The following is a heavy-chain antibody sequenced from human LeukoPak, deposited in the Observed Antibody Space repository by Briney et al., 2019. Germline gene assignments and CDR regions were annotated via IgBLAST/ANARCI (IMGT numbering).Heavy chain of an antibody. Sequence: SQTLSLTCATSGDSVSSNSAAWNWIRQSPSRGLEWLGKTYYRSRWYNDYAVSVKSRMTINPDTSKNQFSLQLNSVTPEDTAVYYCARDLELPVTIAFDIWGLGTMVTVSS. CDR1: GDSVSSNSAA. D-gene: IGHD5-18*01. CDR3: ARDLELPVTIAFDI. J-gene: IGHJ3*02. CDR2: TYYRSRWYN. V-gene: IGHV6-1*01.